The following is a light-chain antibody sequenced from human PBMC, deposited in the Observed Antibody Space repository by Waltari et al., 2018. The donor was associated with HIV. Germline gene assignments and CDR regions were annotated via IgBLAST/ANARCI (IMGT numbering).Light chain of an antibody. CDR2: DVT. CDR1: SSDVGGYNY. J-gene: IGLJ3*02. Sequence: QSALTQPRSVSGSPGQSVTISCTGTSSDVGGYNYVSWYQQNPGKAPKFIIYDVTKRPSGVPDRFSGSKSGTSGSLAITGLQTEDEADYYCQSYDSSLRLWVFGGGTKLTVL. CDR3: QSYDSSLRLWV. V-gene: IGLV2-11*01.